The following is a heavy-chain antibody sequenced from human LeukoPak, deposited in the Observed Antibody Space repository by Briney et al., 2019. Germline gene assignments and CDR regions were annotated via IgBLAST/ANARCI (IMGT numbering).Heavy chain of an antibody. D-gene: IGHD4-17*01. CDR3: ARASPPYGDDAFDI. CDR2: INPNSGGT. Sequence: GPVKVSCKASGYTFTGYYMHWVRQAPGQGLEWMGWINPNSGGTNYAQKFQGWVTMTRDTSISTAYMELSRLRSDDTAVYYCARASPPYGDDAFDIWGQGTMVTVSS. V-gene: IGHV1-2*04. CDR1: GYTFTGYY. J-gene: IGHJ3*02.